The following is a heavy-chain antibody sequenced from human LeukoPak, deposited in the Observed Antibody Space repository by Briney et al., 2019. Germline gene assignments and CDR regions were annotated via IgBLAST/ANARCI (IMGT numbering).Heavy chain of an antibody. CDR2: IYHSGDT. CDR1: GYSISSGSY. D-gene: IGHD6-13*01. V-gene: IGHV4-38-2*01. Sequence: SETLSLTCAVSGYSISSGSYWGGVRQPPGKGLEWIGSIYHSGDTYYNPSLRSRRTISVDKIKNQFSLKLTSMTAADTAVYYCSRQGSRSWYGDFDYWGQGTLVTVSS. CDR3: SRQGSRSWYGDFDY. J-gene: IGHJ4*02.